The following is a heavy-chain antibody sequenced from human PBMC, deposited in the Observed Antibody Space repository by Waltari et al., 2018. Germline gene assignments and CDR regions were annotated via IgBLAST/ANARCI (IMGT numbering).Heavy chain of an antibody. CDR2: IEQDGREK. CDR1: GFSLRSYW. D-gene: IGHD6-13*01. Sequence: EVQLAESGGGLVRPGGSLRLSCAASGFSLRSYWMNWVRQAPGNGLEWVTNIEQDGREKYYVDSVKGRFTISRDNSKNSVYLQMNSLRAEDTAVYYCARGSPDMSAAGPDYWGQGTLVVVSS. CDR3: ARGSPDMSAAGPDY. J-gene: IGHJ4*02. V-gene: IGHV3-7*04.